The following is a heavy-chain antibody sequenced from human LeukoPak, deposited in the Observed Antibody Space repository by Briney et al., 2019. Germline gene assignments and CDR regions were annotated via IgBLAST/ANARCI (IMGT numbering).Heavy chain of an antibody. CDR3: ARRLTQYDCFDP. D-gene: IGHD2-2*01. Sequence: SQTLSLTCAISGDSVSSNSVTWNWIRQSPSRGCEWLGRTHYRSTWYNDYAVAVRGRITVNPDTSKNQFSLHLNSVPPEDTAVYYCARRLTQYDCFDPWGQGILVTVSS. J-gene: IGHJ5*02. V-gene: IGHV6-1*01. CDR2: THYRSTWYN. CDR1: GDSVSSNSVT.